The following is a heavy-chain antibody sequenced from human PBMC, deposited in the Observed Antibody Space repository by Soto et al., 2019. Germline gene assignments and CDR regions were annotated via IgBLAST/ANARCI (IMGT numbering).Heavy chain of an antibody. CDR3: ATQQWLVLG. CDR1: GFTFDDYA. Sequence: GGSLRLSCAASGFTFDDYAMHWVRQAPGKGLEWVSGISWNSGSIGYADSVKGRFTISRDNAKNSLYLQMNSLRAEDTALYYCATQQWLVLGWGQGTLVTVSS. J-gene: IGHJ4*02. D-gene: IGHD6-19*01. V-gene: IGHV3-9*01. CDR2: ISWNSGSI.